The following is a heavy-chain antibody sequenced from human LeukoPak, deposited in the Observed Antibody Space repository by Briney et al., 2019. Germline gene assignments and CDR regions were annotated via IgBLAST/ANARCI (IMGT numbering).Heavy chain of an antibody. CDR1: GXSISSSSYY. J-gene: IGHJ4*02. CDR2: IYYSGST. D-gene: IGHD2-15*01. V-gene: IGHV4-39*01. CDR3: ARQTHYTPAFDY. Sequence: PSETLSLTCTVSGXSISSSSYYWGWIRQPPGKGLEWIGSIYYSGSTYYNPSLKSRVTISVDTSKNQFSLKLSSVTAADTAVYYCARQTHYTPAFDYWGQGTLVTVSS.